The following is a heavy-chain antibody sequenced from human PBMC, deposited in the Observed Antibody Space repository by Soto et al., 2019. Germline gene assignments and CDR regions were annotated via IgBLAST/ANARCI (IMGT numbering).Heavy chain of an antibody. Sequence: QITLKESGPTLVKPTETLTLTCTVSGFSLSTSGEAVGWIRQPPGKALEWLALIYSDDDEPYRPSLKNRLTTTKDTADDEVVLTMTHMDRVDTATCYWAHFHSGTCFDYWGQGTLVTVSS. CDR2: IYSDDDE. V-gene: IGHV2-5*02. CDR3: AHFHSGTCFDY. J-gene: IGHJ4*02. D-gene: IGHD3-10*01. CDR1: GFSLSTSGEA.